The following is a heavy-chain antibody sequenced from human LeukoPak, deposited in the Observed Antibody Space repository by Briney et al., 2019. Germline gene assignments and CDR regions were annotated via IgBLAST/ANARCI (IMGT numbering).Heavy chain of an antibody. Sequence: PGGSLRLSCAASGFMFSSYGTSWVRQAPGKGLEWVSGISGSGGRTYYAGSVKGRFTISRDNSKNTLYLQMNSLRAEYTALYYCAKDKVSGWPYYYGLDVWGQGTTVTVSS. J-gene: IGHJ6*02. CDR2: ISGSGGRT. CDR3: AKDKVSGWPYYYGLDV. D-gene: IGHD6-19*01. V-gene: IGHV3-23*01. CDR1: GFMFSSYG.